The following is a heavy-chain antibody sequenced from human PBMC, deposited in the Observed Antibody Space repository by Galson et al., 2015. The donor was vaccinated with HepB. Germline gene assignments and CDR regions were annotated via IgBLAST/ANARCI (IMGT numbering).Heavy chain of an antibody. J-gene: IGHJ4*02. D-gene: IGHD2-15*01. CDR2: ISYDGSNK. Sequence: SLRLSCAASRFTFSSYTMHWVRQAPGKGLEWVAFISYDGSNKNFADSVKGRFTISRDNSRNTLYLQMHSLSLEDTAVYYCARSFMVAANHLDCWGQGTLVTVSS. CDR1: RFTFSSYT. V-gene: IGHV3-30-3*01. CDR3: ARSFMVAANHLDC.